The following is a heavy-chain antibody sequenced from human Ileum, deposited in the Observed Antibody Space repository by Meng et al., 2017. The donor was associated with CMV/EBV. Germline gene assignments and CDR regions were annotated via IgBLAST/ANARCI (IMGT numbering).Heavy chain of an antibody. Sequence: VQLQESGPRLVKPSQTLSLTCTVSGDSISSGDYYWSWIREPPGKGLEWIGYINYRGTTYYNPSLKSRLTISVDTSNNQFSLILSSVTAADTALYYCARAISGHYYVPWGQGTLVTVSS. J-gene: IGHJ1*01. CDR3: ARAISGHYYVP. CDR1: GDSISSGDYY. V-gene: IGHV4-30-4*08. D-gene: IGHD3-22*01. CDR2: INYRGTT.